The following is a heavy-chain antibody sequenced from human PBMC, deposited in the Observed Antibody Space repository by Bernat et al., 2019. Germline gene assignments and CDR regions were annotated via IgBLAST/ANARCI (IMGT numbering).Heavy chain of an antibody. CDR3: ARGGCSAGDCWYYYDS. V-gene: IGHV4-34*02. D-gene: IGHD2-21*02. CDR1: GGSFSGHY. Sequence: QVQLQQWGAGLLKASETLSLTCAVYGGSFSGHYWTWIRQSPGKGLEWIGEINHGGSFAYNPSLSSRVNVSIETSKKQFSLELISVTAADTAVYYCARGGCSAGDCWYYYDSWGQGIPVTVSS. CDR2: INHGGSF. J-gene: IGHJ4*02.